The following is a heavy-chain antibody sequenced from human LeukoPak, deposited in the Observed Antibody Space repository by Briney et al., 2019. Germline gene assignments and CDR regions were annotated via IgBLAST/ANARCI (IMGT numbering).Heavy chain of an antibody. V-gene: IGHV3-48*01. CDR1: DFTFSNYN. Sequence: GGSLRLSCAASDFTFSNYNMIWVRQAPGKGLEWVSYTSNGGSTIYYADSVKGRFTISRDNSKNMLYLQMNSLRAEDTAVYYCAGDFDYWGQGTLVTVSS. CDR2: TSNGGSTI. J-gene: IGHJ4*02. CDR3: AGDFDY.